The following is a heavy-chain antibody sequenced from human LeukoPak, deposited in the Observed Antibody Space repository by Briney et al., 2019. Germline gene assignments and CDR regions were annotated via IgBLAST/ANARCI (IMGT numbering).Heavy chain of an antibody. D-gene: IGHD6-19*01. CDR1: GYTFTCYY. Sequence: ASVKVSCKASGYTFTCYYMHWVRQAPGQGLEWMGWINPNSGGTNYAQKFQGRVTMTRDTSISTAYMELSRLRSDDTAVYYCARDGTTSSGIDYWGQGTLVTVSS. CDR2: INPNSGGT. CDR3: ARDGTTSSGIDY. J-gene: IGHJ4*02. V-gene: IGHV1-2*02.